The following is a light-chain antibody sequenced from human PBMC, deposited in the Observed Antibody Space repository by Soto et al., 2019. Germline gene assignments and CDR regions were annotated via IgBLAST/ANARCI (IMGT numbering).Light chain of an antibody. V-gene: IGKV3-15*01. Sequence: EVLMTQSPATLSVSPGERATLSCRASRTVSNNLAWYQQRSGQAPRLLIFGASVRATGIPARFSGSGSETDFTLTINSLQPEDFATYYCQQSFGPPYTFGQGTKLE. J-gene: IGKJ2*01. CDR1: RTVSNN. CDR2: GAS. CDR3: QQSFGPPYT.